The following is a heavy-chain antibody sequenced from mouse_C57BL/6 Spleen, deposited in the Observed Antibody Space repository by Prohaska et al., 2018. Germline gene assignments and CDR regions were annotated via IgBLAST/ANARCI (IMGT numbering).Heavy chain of an antibody. CDR3: ATERSSSHWYFDV. V-gene: IGHV1-50*01. CDR2: IDPSDSYT. D-gene: IGHD1-1*01. Sequence: QVQLQQPGAEPVKPGASVKLSCKASGYTFTSYWMQWVKQRPGQGLEWIGEIDPSDSYTNDNQKFKGKATMTVDTSSITAYRQLSSLTTEDYAVYYRATERSSSHWYFDVLGTRTTVTVSS. J-gene: IGHJ1*03. CDR1: GYTFTSYW.